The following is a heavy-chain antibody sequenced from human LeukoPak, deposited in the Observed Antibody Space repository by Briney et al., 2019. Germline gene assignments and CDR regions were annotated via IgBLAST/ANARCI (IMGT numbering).Heavy chain of an antibody. CDR1: GFTFSSYW. V-gene: IGHV3-7*01. CDR2: IKQDGSEK. D-gene: IGHD2-2*01. CDR3: ARVPIVVVPAAQFYYYYGMDV. J-gene: IGHJ6*02. Sequence: GGSLRLSCAASGFTFSSYWMSWVRQAPGKGLEWVAHIKQDGSEKYYVDSVKGRFTISRDNAKNSLYLQMNSLRAEDTAVCYCARVPIVVVPAAQFYYYYGMDVWGQGTTVTVSS.